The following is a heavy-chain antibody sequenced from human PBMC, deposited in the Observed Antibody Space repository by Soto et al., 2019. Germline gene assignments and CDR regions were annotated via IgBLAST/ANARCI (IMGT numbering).Heavy chain of an antibody. CDR1: GGSFSGYY. J-gene: IGHJ4*02. V-gene: IGHV4-34*01. Sequence: SETLSLTCAVYGGSFSGYYWSWIRQPPGKGLEWIGEINHSGSTNYNPSLKSRVTISVDTSKNQFSLKLSSVTAADTAVYYCARGEGTVKRPPTMLDYWGQGTLVTVSS. CDR3: ARGEGTVKRPPTMLDY. D-gene: IGHD4-17*01. CDR2: INHSGST.